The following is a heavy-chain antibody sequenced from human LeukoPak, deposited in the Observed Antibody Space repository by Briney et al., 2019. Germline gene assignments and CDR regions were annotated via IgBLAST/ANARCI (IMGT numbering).Heavy chain of an antibody. CDR1: GGSISSGSYY. Sequence: SETLSLTCTVSGGSISSGSYYWSWIRQPAGKGLEWIGRIYTSGTTNYNPSLKSRVTISVDTSKNQFSLKLSSVTAADTAVYYCACSGWYISVNYYYYMDVWGNGTTVTISS. J-gene: IGHJ6*03. CDR3: ACSGWYISVNYYYYMDV. CDR2: IYTSGTT. D-gene: IGHD6-19*01. V-gene: IGHV4-61*02.